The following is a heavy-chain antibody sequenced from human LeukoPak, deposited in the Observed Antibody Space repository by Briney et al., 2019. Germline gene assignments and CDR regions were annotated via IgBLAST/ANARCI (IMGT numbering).Heavy chain of an antibody. J-gene: IGHJ3*02. CDR3: ARLGGGSGSYRAFDI. CDR1: GGSFSGYY. Sequence: SETLSLTCAVYGGSFSGYYWSWIRQPPGKGLEWIGYIYYSGSTNYNPSLKRRGTISVDTSKNQFSLKLSSVTAAATAVYYCARLGGGSGSYRAFDIWGQGTMVTVSS. D-gene: IGHD3-10*01. V-gene: IGHV4-59*08. CDR2: IYYSGST.